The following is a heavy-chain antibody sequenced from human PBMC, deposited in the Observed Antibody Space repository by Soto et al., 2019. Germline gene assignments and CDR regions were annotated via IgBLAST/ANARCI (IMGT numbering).Heavy chain of an antibody. J-gene: IGHJ5*02. Sequence: SETLSLTCTVSGGSISSSSYYWGWIRQPPGKGLEWIGSIYYSGSTYYNPSLKSRVTISVDTSKNQFSLKLSSVTAADTAVYYCARQNRDGYNLGWFDPWGQGTPVTVSS. V-gene: IGHV4-39*01. CDR2: IYYSGST. CDR1: GGSISSSSYY. CDR3: ARQNRDGYNLGWFDP. D-gene: IGHD5-12*01.